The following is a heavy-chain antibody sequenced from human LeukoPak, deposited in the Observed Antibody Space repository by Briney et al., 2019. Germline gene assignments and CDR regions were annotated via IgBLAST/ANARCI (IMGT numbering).Heavy chain of an antibody. CDR3: ARSYGMDV. CDR2: INSDGSST. V-gene: IGHV3-74*01. Sequence: GGSLRLSCAASRFTFSTYWIHWVRQAPGKGPVWVSRINSDGSSTTYADSVKGRFTISRDNAKSTLYLQLNSLRAEDTAVYYCARSYGMDVWGQGTTVTVSS. J-gene: IGHJ6*02. CDR1: RFTFSTYW.